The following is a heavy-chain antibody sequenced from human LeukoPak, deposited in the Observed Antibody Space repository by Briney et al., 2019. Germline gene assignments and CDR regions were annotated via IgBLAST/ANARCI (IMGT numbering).Heavy chain of an antibody. CDR1: GYTFTSYA. Sequence: ASVKVSCKASGYTFTSYAIHWVRQAPGQRLEWMGWISAGNGNTKYSQNFQGRVTFISNTSATTAFMELSSLRSEDAAVYYCASSSVGRDGPLSYYYYGMDVWGQGTTVTVSS. D-gene: IGHD5-24*01. CDR3: ASSSVGRDGPLSYYYYGMDV. J-gene: IGHJ6*02. V-gene: IGHV1-3*01. CDR2: ISAGNGNT.